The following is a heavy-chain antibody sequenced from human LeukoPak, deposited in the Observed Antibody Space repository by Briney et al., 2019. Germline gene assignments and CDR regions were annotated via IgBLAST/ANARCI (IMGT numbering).Heavy chain of an antibody. CDR2: ISGYGGST. Sequence: GGSLRLSCSASGFTFSSYDMYWVRQAPGKGLEYVSVISGYGGSTYYADSVKGRFTISRDNSKNTLYLQMSSLRAEDTAVYYCVKDGSGSYYTYYFDYWGQGTLVTASS. CDR3: VKDGSGSYYTYYFDY. J-gene: IGHJ4*02. V-gene: IGHV3-64D*06. D-gene: IGHD3-10*01. CDR1: GFTFSSYD.